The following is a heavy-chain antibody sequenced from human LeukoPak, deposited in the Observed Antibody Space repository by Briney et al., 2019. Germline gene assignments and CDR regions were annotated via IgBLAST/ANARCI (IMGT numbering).Heavy chain of an antibody. CDR3: ARDTYYYDSRYDY. CDR2: IIPIFGTA. V-gene: IGHV1-69*05. D-gene: IGHD3-22*01. CDR1: GGTFSSYA. J-gene: IGHJ4*02. Sequence: ASVKVSCKASGGTFSSYAISWVRQAPGQGLEWMGRIIPIFGTANYAQKFQGRVTITTDESTSTAYMDLSSLRSEDTAVYYCARDTYYYDSRYDYWGQGTLVTVSS.